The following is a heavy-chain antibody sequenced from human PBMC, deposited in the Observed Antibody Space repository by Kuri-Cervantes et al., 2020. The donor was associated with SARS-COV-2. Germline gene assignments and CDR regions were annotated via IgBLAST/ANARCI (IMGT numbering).Heavy chain of an antibody. CDR2: ISSSGNNM. Sequence: GGSLRLSCAASGFIFNDYCMGWIRQAPGKGLEWVSYISSSGNNMYYADSVRGRFTISRDNAKNSLFLQVNSLRVEGTAVYYCARVAGEGPIYYYYMDVWGKGTTVTVSS. J-gene: IGHJ6*03. CDR1: GFIFNDYC. V-gene: IGHV3-11*04. D-gene: IGHD2-21*01. CDR3: ARVAGEGPIYYYYMDV.